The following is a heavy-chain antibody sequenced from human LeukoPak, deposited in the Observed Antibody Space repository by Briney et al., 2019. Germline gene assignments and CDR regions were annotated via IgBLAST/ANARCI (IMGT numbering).Heavy chain of an antibody. D-gene: IGHD1-7*01. V-gene: IGHV1-2*02. CDR2: INPHTAGT. Sequence: GASVKVSXQASGYSFTDYYMHWVRQAPGQGLDWLGWINPHTAGTKYAEKFKGRVTMTSDTSISTAYMDLSRLRSDDTAMYYCAKVKYSWNYDSAFDIWGQGTMVTVSS. J-gene: IGHJ3*02. CDR1: GYSFTDYY. CDR3: AKVKYSWNYDSAFDI.